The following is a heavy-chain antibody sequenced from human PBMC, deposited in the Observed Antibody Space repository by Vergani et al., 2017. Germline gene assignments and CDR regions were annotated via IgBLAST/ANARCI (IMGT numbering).Heavy chain of an antibody. CDR2: IRSDESRR. V-gene: IGHV3-30*02. CDR1: GFTFNSYG. CDR3: AKEGGRYCSGGSCYPEY. Sequence: QVPLVESGGGVVQPGGSLSLSCAASGFTFNSYGMHWVRQAPGKGLEGVASIRSDESRRYYGDSMEGPFTISRDNSKNTLYLQMKSLRPEDTAVYYCAKEGGRYCSGGSCYPEYWGQGTLVIVSS. D-gene: IGHD2-15*01. J-gene: IGHJ4*02.